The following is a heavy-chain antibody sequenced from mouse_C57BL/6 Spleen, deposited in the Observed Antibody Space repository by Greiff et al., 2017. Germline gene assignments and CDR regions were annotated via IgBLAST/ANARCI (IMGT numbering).Heavy chain of an antibody. CDR3: AMGYYGSRYFDY. CDR1: GYTFTSYW. Sequence: QVQLQQPGAELVRPGSSVKLSCKASGYTFTSYWMHWVKQRPIQGLEWIGNIDPSDSETHYNQKFKDKATLTVDKSSSTAYMQLSSLTSEDSAVYYCAMGYYGSRYFDYWGQGTTLTVAS. V-gene: IGHV1-52*01. CDR2: IDPSDSET. D-gene: IGHD1-1*01. J-gene: IGHJ2*01.